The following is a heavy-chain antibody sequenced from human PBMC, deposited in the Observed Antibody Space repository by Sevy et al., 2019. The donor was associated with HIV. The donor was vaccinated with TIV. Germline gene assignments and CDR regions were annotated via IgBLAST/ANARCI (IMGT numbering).Heavy chain of an antibody. CDR1: GGSFSGYY. CDR3: ARLADEQWLGFDY. V-gene: IGHV4-34*01. CDR2: INHSGST. D-gene: IGHD6-19*01. J-gene: IGHJ4*02. Sequence: SETLSLTCAVYGGSFSGYYWSWIRQPPGKGLEWIGEINHSGSTNYNPSLKSRVTISVDTSKNQFSLKLSSVTAADTAVYYCARLADEQWLGFDYWDQGTLVTVSS.